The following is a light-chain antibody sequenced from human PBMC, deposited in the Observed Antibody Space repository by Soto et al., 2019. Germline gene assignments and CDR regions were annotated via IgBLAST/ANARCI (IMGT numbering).Light chain of an antibody. V-gene: IGLV2-8*01. CDR3: SSYAGRNYAV. CDR1: GSDVGGYNY. CDR2: EVD. J-gene: IGLJ7*01. Sequence: QSVLTQPPSASGSPGQSVSISCTGTGSDVGGYNYVSWYQQRPDKAPKLIIYEVDKRPSGVPDRFSGSKSGNSAYLTVSGLHTEDESDYYCSSYAGRNYAVFGRGTQLTVL.